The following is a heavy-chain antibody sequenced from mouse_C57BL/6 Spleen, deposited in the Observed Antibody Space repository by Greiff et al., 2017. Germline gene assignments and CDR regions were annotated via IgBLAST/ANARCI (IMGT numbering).Heavy chain of an antibody. CDR1: GFTFSSYA. Sequence: EVKVVESGGGLVKPGGSLKLSCAASGFTFSSYAMSWVRQTPEKRLEWVATISDGGSYTYYPDTVKGRFTISRDNAKNNLYLQMSHLKSEDTAMYYCARDNGPDGYYSYYAMDYWGQGPSVTVSS. CDR2: ISDGGSYT. D-gene: IGHD2-3*01. CDR3: ARDNGPDGYYSYYAMDY. J-gene: IGHJ4*01. V-gene: IGHV5-4*01.